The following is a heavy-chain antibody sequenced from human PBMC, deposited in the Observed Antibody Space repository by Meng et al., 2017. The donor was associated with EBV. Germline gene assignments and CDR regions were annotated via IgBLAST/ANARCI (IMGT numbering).Heavy chain of an antibody. CDR1: GGTFSSYA. CDR2: IIPIFGTA. CDR3: ARAEIAAAGRLDY. Sequence: QGQLVRWGGEVKKPWSSVKVSCKASGGTFSSYAISWVLQAPGQGLEWMGGIIPIFGTANYAQKFQGRVTITADKSTSTAYMELSSLRSEDTAVYYCARAEIAAAGRLDYWGQGTLVTVSS. J-gene: IGHJ4*02. D-gene: IGHD6-13*01. V-gene: IGHV1-69*06.